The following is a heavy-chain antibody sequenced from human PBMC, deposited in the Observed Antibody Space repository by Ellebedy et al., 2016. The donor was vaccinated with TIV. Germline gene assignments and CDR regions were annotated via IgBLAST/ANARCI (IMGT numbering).Heavy chain of an antibody. CDR2: MNSNTGNT. CDR3: ARGSGADGRDWFDP. D-gene: IGHD3-10*02. Sequence: AASVKVSCKASGYTFINHDINWARQATGQGLEWMGWMNSNTGNTGYAQKFQGRVTMTRDTSISTAYMELSNLRSEDTAVYYCARGSGADGRDWFDPWGQGTLVTVSS. CDR1: GYTFINHD. V-gene: IGHV1-8*01. J-gene: IGHJ5*02.